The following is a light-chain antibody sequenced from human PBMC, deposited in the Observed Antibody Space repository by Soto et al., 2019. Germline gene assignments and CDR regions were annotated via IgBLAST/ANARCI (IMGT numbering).Light chain of an antibody. V-gene: IGKV3-20*01. CDR3: QYYGSSPPGLT. Sequence: EIVLTQSPGTLSLSPGERATLSCSASQSVSSTYIAWYQQKPGRAPRLLIYGPSNRDTGIPDRFSGSGSGTDFTLTISRLEPEDFAVYYCQYYGSSPPGLTFGGGTKVDIK. CDR2: GPS. J-gene: IGKJ4*01. CDR1: QSVSSTY.